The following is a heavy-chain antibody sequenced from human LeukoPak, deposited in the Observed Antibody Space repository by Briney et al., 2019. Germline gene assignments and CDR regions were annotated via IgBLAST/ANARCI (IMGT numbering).Heavy chain of an antibody. CDR3: ARGHGSETYYPDY. J-gene: IGHJ4*02. D-gene: IGHD3-10*01. Sequence: GGSLRLSCAASGFTFSSYSMNWVRQAPGKGLEWVSSISSSSSYIYYADSVKGRFTISRDNAKNSLYLQMNSLRAEDTAVYFCARGHGSETYYPDYWGQGTLVTVSS. V-gene: IGHV3-21*01. CDR2: ISSSSSYI. CDR1: GFTFSSYS.